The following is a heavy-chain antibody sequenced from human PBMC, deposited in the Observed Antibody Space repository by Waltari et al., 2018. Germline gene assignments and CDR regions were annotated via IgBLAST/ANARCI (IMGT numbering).Heavy chain of an antibody. V-gene: IGHV4-59*01. D-gene: IGHD4-17*01. CDR1: GGSISSYY. J-gene: IGHJ2*01. CDR3: ARDRLPNWYFDL. Sequence: QVQLQESCPGLVKPSETLSLTCTVSGGSISSYYWSWIRQPPGKGLEWIGYIYYSGSTNYNPSLKSRVTISVDTSKNQFSLKLSSVTAADTAVYYCARDRLPNWYFDLWGRGTLVTVSS. CDR2: IYYSGST.